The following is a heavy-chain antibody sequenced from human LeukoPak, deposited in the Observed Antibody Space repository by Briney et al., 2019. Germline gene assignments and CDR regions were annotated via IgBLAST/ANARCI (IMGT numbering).Heavy chain of an antibody. CDR2: MNPNSGNT. CDR3: ARADSSGYNPAYYYYMDV. D-gene: IGHD3-22*01. V-gene: IGHV1-8*03. J-gene: IGHJ6*03. CDR1: GGTFSSYA. Sequence: ASVKVSCKASGGTFSSYAINWVRQATGQGLEWMGWMNPNSGNTGYAQKFQGRVTITRNTSISTAYMELSSLRSEDTAVYYCARADSSGYNPAYYYYMDVWGKGTTVTVSS.